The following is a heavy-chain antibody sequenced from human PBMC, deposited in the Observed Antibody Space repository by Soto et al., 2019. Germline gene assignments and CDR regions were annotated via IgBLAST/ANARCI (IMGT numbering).Heavy chain of an antibody. CDR2: ISGSGGST. D-gene: IGHD1-26*01. CDR1: GCTFSSYA. J-gene: IGHJ4*02. V-gene: IGHV3-23*01. CDR3: AKAPPSIVGATSMPFDY. Sequence: GSLRLSCSASGCTFSSYAMSWVRQAPGKGLEWVSAISGSGGSTYYADSVKGRFTISRDNSKNTLYLQMKSLRAEDTAVYYCAKAPPSIVGATSMPFDYWGQGTLVTVSS.